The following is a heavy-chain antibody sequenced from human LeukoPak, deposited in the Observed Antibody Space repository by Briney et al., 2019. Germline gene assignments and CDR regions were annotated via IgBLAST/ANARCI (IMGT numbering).Heavy chain of an antibody. CDR1: GYTFTSYC. CDR3: ARESFGDYYDSSGYPLFDY. Sequence: ASVKVSCKASGYTFTSYCIHWVRQAPGQGLEWMGIINPSGGSTSYAQKFQGRVTMTRDTSTSTVYMELSSLRSEDTAVYYCARESFGDYYDSSGYPLFDYWGQGTLVTVSS. V-gene: IGHV1-46*01. D-gene: IGHD3-22*01. J-gene: IGHJ4*02. CDR2: INPSGGST.